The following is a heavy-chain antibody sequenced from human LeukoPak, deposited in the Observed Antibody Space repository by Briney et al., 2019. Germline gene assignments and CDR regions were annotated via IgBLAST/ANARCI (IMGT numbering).Heavy chain of an antibody. V-gene: IGHV3-74*01. CDR3: ARDSSPWYYYDRSGSNGFDR. D-gene: IGHD3-22*01. CDR2: INSDGSSP. Sequence: HAGGSLTLSCVASGFTFSTYWMHWVRHAPGKGLVWVSCINSDGSSPTYADPVKGRFTISRDNSKNTLFLQMNSLRAEDTAVYYCARDSSPWYYYDRSGSNGFDRWGQGTLVTVSS. J-gene: IGHJ5*02. CDR1: GFTFSTYW.